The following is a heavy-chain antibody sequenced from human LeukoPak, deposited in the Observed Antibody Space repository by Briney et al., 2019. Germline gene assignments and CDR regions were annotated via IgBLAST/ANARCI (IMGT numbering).Heavy chain of an antibody. J-gene: IGHJ4*02. Sequence: SVKVSCKASGGTFSSYAISWVRQAPGQGLEWMGGIIPIFGTANYAQKFQGRVTITADESTSTAYMELSSLRSEDTAVYYCILDGSNFFDYWGQGTLVTVSS. V-gene: IGHV1-69*13. CDR3: ILDGSNFFDY. D-gene: IGHD4-11*01. CDR1: GGTFSSYA. CDR2: IIPIFGTA.